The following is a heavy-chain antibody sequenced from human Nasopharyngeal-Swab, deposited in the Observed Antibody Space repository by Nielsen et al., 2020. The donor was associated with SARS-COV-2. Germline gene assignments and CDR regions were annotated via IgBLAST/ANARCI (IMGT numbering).Heavy chain of an antibody. D-gene: IGHD3-16*01. Sequence: WVRQAPGQGVEWMGWINAGNGNTKYSQKFQGRVTITRDTSASTAYMDLSSLRSEDTAVYYCARDGYYDYVWGSSTSYFDYWGQGTLVTVSS. CDR3: ARDGYYDYVWGSSTSYFDY. V-gene: IGHV1-3*01. CDR2: INAGNGNT. J-gene: IGHJ4*02.